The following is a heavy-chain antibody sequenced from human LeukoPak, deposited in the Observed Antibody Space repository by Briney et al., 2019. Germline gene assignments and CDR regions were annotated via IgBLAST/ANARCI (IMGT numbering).Heavy chain of an antibody. CDR2: IYHSGST. J-gene: IGHJ4*02. CDR3: AGNIAVAGPPLDY. Sequence: SETLSLTCAVSGGSISSSNWWSWVRQPPGKGLEWIGEIYHSGSTNYNPSLKSRVTISVDKSKNQFSLKLSSVTAADTAVYYCAGNIAVAGPPLDYWGQGTLVTVSS. D-gene: IGHD6-19*01. V-gene: IGHV4-4*02. CDR1: GGSISSSNW.